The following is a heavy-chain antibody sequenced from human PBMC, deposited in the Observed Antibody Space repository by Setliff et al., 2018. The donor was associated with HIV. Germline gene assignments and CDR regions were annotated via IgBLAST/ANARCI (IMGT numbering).Heavy chain of an antibody. CDR3: TRMGNSYDSSGSYDYFDY. J-gene: IGHJ4*02. Sequence: SETLSLTCAVSGYSISSSNWWAWFRQPPGKGLEWIGYIYHNGNTNYNPSLRSRVTMSIDTSKNQFFLKLSSVTALDTATYYCTRMGNSYDSSGSYDYFDYWGQGTLVTVSS. V-gene: IGHV4-28*06. CDR1: GYSISSSNW. D-gene: IGHD3-22*01. CDR2: IYHNGNT.